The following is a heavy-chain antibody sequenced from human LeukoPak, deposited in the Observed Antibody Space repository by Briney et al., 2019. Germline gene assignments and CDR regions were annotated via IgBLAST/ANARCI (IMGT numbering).Heavy chain of an antibody. Sequence: GGSLRLSCAASGFTFSSYAMSWVRQAPGKGLEWVSAISGSGGSTYYADSVKGRFTISRDNSKNTLYLQMNSLRAEDTAVYYCARDPYGSGSYYYGMDVWGQGTTVTVSS. D-gene: IGHD3-10*01. CDR3: ARDPYGSGSYYYGMDV. V-gene: IGHV3-23*01. CDR1: GFTFSSYA. J-gene: IGHJ6*02. CDR2: ISGSGGST.